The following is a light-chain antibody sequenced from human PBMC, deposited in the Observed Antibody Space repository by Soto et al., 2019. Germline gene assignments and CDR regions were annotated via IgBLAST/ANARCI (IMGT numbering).Light chain of an antibody. V-gene: IGLV1-40*01. CDR3: QSYDSSLSGWV. Sequence: QSVLTQPPSVSGGPGQRVTISCTGSSSNIGAGFDVHWYQQLPGIAPKLLIYDNTNRPSGVPDRFSGSKSGTSASLAITGLQAEDEADYYCQSYDSSLSGWVFGGGTKLTVL. J-gene: IGLJ2*01. CDR2: DNT. CDR1: SSNIGAGFD.